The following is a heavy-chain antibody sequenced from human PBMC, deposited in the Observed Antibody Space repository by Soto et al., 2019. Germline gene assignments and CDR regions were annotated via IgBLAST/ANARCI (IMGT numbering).Heavy chain of an antibody. CDR3: ARLVISVTIFGVVMEGTGNWFDP. Sequence: PSETLSLTCAASGYSISSGYYWGWIRQPPGKGLEWIGSIYYSGSTYYNPSLKSRVTISVDTSKNQFSLKLSSVTAADTAVYYCARLVISVTIFGVVMEGTGNWFDPWGQGTLVTVSS. D-gene: IGHD3-3*01. V-gene: IGHV4-38-2*01. CDR2: IYYSGST. J-gene: IGHJ5*02. CDR1: GYSISSGYY.